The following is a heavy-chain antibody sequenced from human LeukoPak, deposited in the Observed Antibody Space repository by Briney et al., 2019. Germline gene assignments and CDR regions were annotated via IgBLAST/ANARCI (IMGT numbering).Heavy chain of an antibody. J-gene: IGHJ4*02. CDR3: ARDRVGSGWPRPFYFEF. Sequence: GASVKVSCKPSGYTFTGYYLHWVRQAPGQALEWMGWISPNTGATIYAQNFQGGVTMSRDTSISTAYMDLSSLRSDDTAVYYCARDRVGSGWPRPFYFEFWGQGTLVTVSS. CDR1: GYTFTGYY. V-gene: IGHV1-2*02. CDR2: ISPNTGAT. D-gene: IGHD6-19*01.